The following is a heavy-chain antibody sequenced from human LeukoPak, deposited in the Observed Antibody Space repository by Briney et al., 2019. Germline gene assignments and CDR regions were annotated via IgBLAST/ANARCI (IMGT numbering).Heavy chain of an antibody. CDR1: GYTFTSYY. Sequence: ASVKVSCKASGYTFTSYYIHWVRQAPGQGHEWMGIINPSGGSTTYAQKFRGRVTMTRDTSTSTVYMELSSLRSEDTAVYYCVSFVAAAGKEVDYWGQGTLVTVSS. V-gene: IGHV1-46*01. J-gene: IGHJ4*02. CDR2: INPSGGST. CDR3: VSFVAAAGKEVDY. D-gene: IGHD6-13*01.